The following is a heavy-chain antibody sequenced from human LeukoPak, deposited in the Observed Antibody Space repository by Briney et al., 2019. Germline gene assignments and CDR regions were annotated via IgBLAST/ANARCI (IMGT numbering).Heavy chain of an antibody. CDR3: ARVPVASWIQLDS. J-gene: IGHJ4*02. Sequence: GESLKISCAASGFTVSSNYMSWVRQAPGKGLEWVSIIYSGGSTYFADSVKGRFTISRDNSKNTLYLQMNSLRAEDTALYYCARVPVASWIQLDSWGQGTLVTVSS. CDR1: GFTVSSNY. D-gene: IGHD6-13*01. V-gene: IGHV3-53*01. CDR2: IYSGGST.